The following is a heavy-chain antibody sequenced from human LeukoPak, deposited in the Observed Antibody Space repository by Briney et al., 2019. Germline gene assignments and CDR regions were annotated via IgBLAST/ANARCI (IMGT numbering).Heavy chain of an antibody. D-gene: IGHD3-22*01. V-gene: IGHV3-23*01. J-gene: IGHJ4*02. CDR1: GITLSNHG. CDR3: AKRGVVIRVILVGFHKEAYYFDS. CDR2: ISGSGGGT. Sequence: PGGSLRLSCAVSGITLSNHGMSWVRQAPGKGLEWVAGISGSGGGTTYADSMKGRFTISRDNPKNTLYLQMNSLRAEDTAVYFCAKRGVVIRVILVGFHKEAYYFDSWGQGALVTVSS.